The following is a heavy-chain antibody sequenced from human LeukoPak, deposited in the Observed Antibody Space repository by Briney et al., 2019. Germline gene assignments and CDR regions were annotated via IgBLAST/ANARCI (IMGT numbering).Heavy chain of an antibody. Sequence: GVLRLSCTASGFSFGDHVMNWFRQAPGKGLEWVGFIRIKAHGGTTEYAASVKGRFTISRDDSKSIAYLQMNSLKTEDTAVYYCTTKNPYDFWSEYYYYYYGMDVWGQGTTVTVSS. V-gene: IGHV3-49*03. CDR3: TTKNPYDFWSEYYYYYYGMDV. J-gene: IGHJ6*02. CDR2: IRIKAHGGTT. D-gene: IGHD3-3*01. CDR1: GFSFGDHV.